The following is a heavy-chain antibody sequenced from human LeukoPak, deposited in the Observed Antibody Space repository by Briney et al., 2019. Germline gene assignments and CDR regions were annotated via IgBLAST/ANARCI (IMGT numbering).Heavy chain of an antibody. CDR3: ARGRRCLGTSCYTSTYYDFWSGAFDY. Sequence: KPSQTLSLTCAVSGGSISSGGYSWSWIRQPPGKGLEWIGEINHSGSTNYNPSLKSRVTISVDTSKNQFSLKLSSVTAADTAVYYCARGRRCLGTSCYTSTYYDFWSGAFDYWGQGTLVTVSS. D-gene: IGHD3-3*01. V-gene: IGHV4-30-2*01. CDR1: GGSISSGGYS. CDR2: INHSGST. J-gene: IGHJ4*02.